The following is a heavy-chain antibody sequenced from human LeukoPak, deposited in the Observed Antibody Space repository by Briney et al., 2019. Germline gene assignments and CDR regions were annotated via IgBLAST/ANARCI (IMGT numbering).Heavy chain of an antibody. J-gene: IGHJ4*02. D-gene: IGHD2-2*01. CDR1: GYSFSSYW. Sequence: GESPKISCKGSGYSFSSYWIAWVRQMPGKGLEWMGVIYPPDSRTTYSPSFQDQVTISADKSISTAYLQWTSLKASDTAMYYCARHLSDITSSPNYWGPGTLVTVSS. CDR3: ARHLSDITSSPNY. CDR2: IYPPDSRT. V-gene: IGHV5-51*01.